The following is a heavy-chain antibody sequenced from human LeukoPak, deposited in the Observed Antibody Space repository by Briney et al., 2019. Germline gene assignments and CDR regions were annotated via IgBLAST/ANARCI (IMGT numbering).Heavy chain of an antibody. J-gene: IGHJ2*01. CDR1: GFSFNSYW. CDR2: IKQDGSEK. Sequence: GGSLRLSCAASGFSFNSYWMSWFRQAPGKGLEWVANIKQDGSEKYYVDSVKGRFTLSRDNAKSALYLQMNSLRAEDTALYYCARGTWNFDLWGRGTLLSVSS. V-gene: IGHV3-7*04. CDR3: ARGTWNFDL.